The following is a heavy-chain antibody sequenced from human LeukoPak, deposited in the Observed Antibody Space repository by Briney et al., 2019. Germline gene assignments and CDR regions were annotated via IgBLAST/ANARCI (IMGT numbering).Heavy chain of an antibody. J-gene: IGHJ6*02. D-gene: IGHD3-3*01. CDR3: ARDSVVTIFGVVIMYGMDV. CDR1: GGSISSGGYY. CDR2: IYYSGST. Sequence: SETLSLTCTVSGGSISSGGYYWSWIRQHPGKGLEWIGYIYYSGSTYYNPSLKSRVTISVDTSKNQFSLKLSSVTAADTAVYYCARDSVVTIFGVVIMYGMDVWGQGTTVTVSS. V-gene: IGHV4-31*03.